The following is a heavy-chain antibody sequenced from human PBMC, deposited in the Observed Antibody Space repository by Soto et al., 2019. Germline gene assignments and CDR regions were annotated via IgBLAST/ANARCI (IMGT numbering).Heavy chain of an antibody. CDR2: ITPFNGDV. CDR1: GNTFTYRY. D-gene: IGHD1-26*01. Sequence: QMQLVQSGAEVKKTGSTVTVSCKALGNTFTYRYLHWVRQAPGQALEWMGWITPFNGDVHYAQKFQARSTITRDRSIKTANTRMSSLRSEDTAMYYCASGGAGSGAFTGELPDHWGQGTLVTVSS. J-gene: IGHJ4*02. V-gene: IGHV1-45*02. CDR3: ASGGAGSGAFTGELPDH.